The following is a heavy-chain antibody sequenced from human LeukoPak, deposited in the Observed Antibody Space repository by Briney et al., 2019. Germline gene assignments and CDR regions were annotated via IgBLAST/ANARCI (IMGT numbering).Heavy chain of an antibody. Sequence: SVKVSCKASGGTFSSYAISWVRQAPGQGLEWMGGIIPIFGTANYAQKFQGRVTITTDESTSTAYMELSSLRSGDTAVYYCARASDTAMDLLNWFDPWGQGTLVTVSS. CDR3: ARASDTAMDLLNWFDP. D-gene: IGHD5-18*01. CDR2: IIPIFGTA. J-gene: IGHJ5*02. V-gene: IGHV1-69*05. CDR1: GGTFSSYA.